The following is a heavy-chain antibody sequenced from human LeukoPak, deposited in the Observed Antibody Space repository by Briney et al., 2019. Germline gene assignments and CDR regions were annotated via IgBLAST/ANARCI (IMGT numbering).Heavy chain of an antibody. D-gene: IGHD2-2*01. CDR3: ARAESGYCSSTSCYVGGGDY. Sequence: PGRSLRLSCAASGFTFSSYAMHWARQAPGKGLEWVAVISYDGSNKYYADSVKGRFTISRDNSKNTLYLQMNSLRAEDTAVYYCARAESGYCSSTSCYVGGGDYWGQGTLVTVSS. CDR2: ISYDGSNK. J-gene: IGHJ4*02. V-gene: IGHV3-30*04. CDR1: GFTFSSYA.